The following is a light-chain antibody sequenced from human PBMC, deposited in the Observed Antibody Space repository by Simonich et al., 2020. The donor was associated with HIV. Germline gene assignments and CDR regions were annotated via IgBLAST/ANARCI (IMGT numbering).Light chain of an antibody. CDR1: QSVSSSY. Sequence: EIVLTQSPGTLSLSPGERATLSCRASQSVSSSYLAWYQQKPGLAPRLLIYDASSRATGIPDRFSGSRSGTDFTLTISRLEPEDFAVYYCQQYGSSPTWKFGQGTKVEIK. J-gene: IGKJ1*01. CDR2: DAS. V-gene: IGKV3D-20*01. CDR3: QQYGSSPTWK.